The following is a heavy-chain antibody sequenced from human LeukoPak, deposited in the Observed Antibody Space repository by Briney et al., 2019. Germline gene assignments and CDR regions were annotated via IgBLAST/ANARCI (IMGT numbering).Heavy chain of an antibody. D-gene: IGHD2-21*02. J-gene: IGHJ3*02. CDR3: ARPNCGGDCYPVNDAFDI. CDR2: IYPGDSDT. Sequence: GESLKISCXGSGYSFTSYWIGWVRQMPGKGLKWMGIIYPGDSDTRYSPSFQGQVTISADKSISTAYLQWSSLKASDTAMYYCARPNCGGDCYPVNDAFDIWGQGTMVTVSS. CDR1: GYSFTSYW. V-gene: IGHV5-51*01.